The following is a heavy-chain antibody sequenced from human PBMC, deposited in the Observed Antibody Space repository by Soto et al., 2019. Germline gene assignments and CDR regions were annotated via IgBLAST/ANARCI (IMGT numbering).Heavy chain of an antibody. J-gene: IGHJ4*02. CDR1: GGSISSYY. CDR2: IYYSGST. Sequence: ETLSLTCTVSGGSISSYYWSWIRQPPGKGLEWIGYIYYSGSTNYNPSLKSRVTISVDTSKNQFSLKLSSVTAADTAVYYCARGPDFVYWGQGTLVTVSS. V-gene: IGHV4-59*01. CDR3: ARGPDFVY.